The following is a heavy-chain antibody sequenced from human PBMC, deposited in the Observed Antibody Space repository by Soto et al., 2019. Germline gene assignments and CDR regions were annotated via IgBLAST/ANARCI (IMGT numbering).Heavy chain of an antibody. V-gene: IGHV4-30-4*01. CDR1: GGSISSGDYY. J-gene: IGHJ6*04. CDR3: AIYPYYYGSGYYYGMDV. D-gene: IGHD3-10*01. Sequence: QVQLQESGPGLVKPSQTLSLTCTVSGGSISSGDYYWSWIRQPPGKGLEWIGYIYYSGSTYYNPSLKSPVTITVDTSKNHFALKLSSVSAADTAVYYCAIYPYYYGSGYYYGMDVWGKGTTVTVSS. CDR2: IYYSGST.